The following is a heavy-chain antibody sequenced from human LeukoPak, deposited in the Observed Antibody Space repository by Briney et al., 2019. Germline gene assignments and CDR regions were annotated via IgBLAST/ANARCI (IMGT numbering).Heavy chain of an antibody. V-gene: IGHV3-23*01. J-gene: IGHJ4*02. CDR3: AKGGGPYHLPTDY. Sequence: GGSLRLSCAASGFTFSSYAMNWVREAPGKGLEWVSAITSAGNTYYADSVKGRFTISRDSSKNTLYLQMNSLRSEDTAVYYCAKGGGPYHLPTDYWGQGTLVTVSS. CDR1: GFTFSSYA. CDR2: ITSAGNT. D-gene: IGHD2-2*01.